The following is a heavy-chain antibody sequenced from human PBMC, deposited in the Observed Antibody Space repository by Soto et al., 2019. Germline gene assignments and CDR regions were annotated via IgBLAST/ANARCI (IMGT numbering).Heavy chain of an antibody. CDR3: ATGVLLWFGESKNWFDP. CDR1: GYTLTELS. V-gene: IGHV1-24*01. Sequence: GASVKVSSKVSGYTLTELSMHWVRQAPGKGLEWMGGFDPEDGETIYAQKFQGRVTMTEDTSTDTAYMELSSLRSEDTAVYYCATGVLLWFGESKNWFDPWGQGTLVTVSS. CDR2: FDPEDGET. D-gene: IGHD3-10*01. J-gene: IGHJ5*02.